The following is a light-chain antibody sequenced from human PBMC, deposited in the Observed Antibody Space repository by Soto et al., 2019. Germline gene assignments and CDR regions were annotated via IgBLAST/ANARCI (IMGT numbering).Light chain of an antibody. J-gene: IGLJ3*02. CDR3: CSYAGSSTGV. Sequence: QSALTQPASVSGSPGQSITFSCTGTSSDVGSYNLVSWYQQHPGKAPKLMIYEGSKRPSGVSNRFSGSKSGNTASLTISGLQAEDEADYYCCSYAGSSTGVFGGGTKLTVL. CDR2: EGS. CDR1: SSDVGSYNL. V-gene: IGLV2-23*01.